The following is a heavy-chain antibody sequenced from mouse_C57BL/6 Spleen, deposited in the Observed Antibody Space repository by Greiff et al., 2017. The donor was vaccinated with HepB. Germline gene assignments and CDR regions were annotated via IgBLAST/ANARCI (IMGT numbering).Heavy chain of an antibody. V-gene: IGHV5-9*01. CDR2: ISGGGGNT. Sequence: EVQGVESGGGLVKPGGSLKLSCAASGFTFSSYTMSWVRQTPEKRLEWVATISGGGGNTYYPDSVKGRFTISRDNAKNTLYLQMSSLRSEDTALYYCAPHYYGSRGFAYWGQGTLVTVSA. D-gene: IGHD1-1*01. CDR3: APHYYGSRGFAY. CDR1: GFTFSSYT. J-gene: IGHJ3*01.